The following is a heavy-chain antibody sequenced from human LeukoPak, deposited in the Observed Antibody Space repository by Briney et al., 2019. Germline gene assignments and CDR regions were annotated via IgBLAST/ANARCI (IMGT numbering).Heavy chain of an antibody. CDR2: INSGGSKT. V-gene: IGHV3-74*01. CDR1: GFTFTNYW. Sequence: GWSLRLSCAASGFTFTNYWMYWVRQAPGKGLVWVSRINSGGSKTNYADSVNGRFTISSDNAKNTLYLQMNSLRAEDTAMYYCARPIRGYDGFDIWGQGTMVTVSS. D-gene: IGHD5-12*01. J-gene: IGHJ3*02. CDR3: ARPIRGYDGFDI.